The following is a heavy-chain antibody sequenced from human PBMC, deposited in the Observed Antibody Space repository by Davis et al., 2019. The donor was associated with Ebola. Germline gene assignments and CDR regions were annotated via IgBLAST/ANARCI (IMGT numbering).Heavy chain of an antibody. V-gene: IGHV3-30-3*01. Sequence: PGGSLRLSCAASGFTFSSYAMHWVRQAPGKGLEWVAVISYDGSNKYYADSVKGRFTISRDNSKNTLYLQMNSLRAEDTAVYYCARDGLTSYYYYGMDVWGQGTTVTVSS. D-gene: IGHD6-19*01. CDR3: ARDGLTSYYYYGMDV. CDR2: ISYDGSNK. J-gene: IGHJ6*02. CDR1: GFTFSSYA.